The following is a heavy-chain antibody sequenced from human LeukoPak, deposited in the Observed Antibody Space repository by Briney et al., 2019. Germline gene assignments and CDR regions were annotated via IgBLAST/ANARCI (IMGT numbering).Heavy chain of an antibody. V-gene: IGHV1-8*02. D-gene: IGHD2-2*01. Sequence: ASVKVSCKASGYTFSGYYMHWVRQAPGQGLEWMGWMNPNSGNTGYAQKFQGRVTMTRNTSISTAYMELSSLRSEDTAVYYCARGYVDGWGRTQLPHYYYGMDVWGQGTTVTVSS. J-gene: IGHJ6*02. CDR1: GYTFSGYY. CDR2: MNPNSGNT. CDR3: ARGYVDGWGRTQLPHYYYGMDV.